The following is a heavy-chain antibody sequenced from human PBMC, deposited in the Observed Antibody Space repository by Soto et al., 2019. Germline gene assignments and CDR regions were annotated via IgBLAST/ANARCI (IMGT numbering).Heavy chain of an antibody. CDR2: ISGSGGST. CDR1: GFTFSSYA. J-gene: IGHJ4*02. D-gene: IGHD2-15*01. V-gene: IGHV3-23*01. CDR3: AKDAPTGYCSGGSCSVPDPYYFDY. Sequence: GGSLRLSCAASGFTFSSYAMSWVRQAPGKGLEWVSAISGSGGSTYYADSVKGRFTISRDNSKNTLYLQMNSLRAEDTAVYYCAKDAPTGYCSGGSCSVPDPYYFDYWGQGTLVTVSS.